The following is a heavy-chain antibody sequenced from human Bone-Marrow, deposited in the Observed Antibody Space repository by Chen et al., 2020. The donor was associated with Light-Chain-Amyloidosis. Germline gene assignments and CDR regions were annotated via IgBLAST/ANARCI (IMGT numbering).Heavy chain of an antibody. CDR3: ARRRDGYNFDY. V-gene: IGHV5-51*01. D-gene: IGHD5-12*01. CDR1: GYTFPNYW. Sequence: EVQLEQSGPEGKKPGESLKISCKGSGYTFPNYWIGWVRQMPGKGLEWMGVIYPDDSDPRYSPSFAGQVTISADKSITTAYLQWRSLKASDTAMYYCARRRDGYNFDYWGQGTLVTVSS. J-gene: IGHJ4*02. CDR2: IYPDDSDP.